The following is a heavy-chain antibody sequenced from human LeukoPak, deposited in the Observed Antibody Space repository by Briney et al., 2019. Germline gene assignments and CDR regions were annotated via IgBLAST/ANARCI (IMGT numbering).Heavy chain of an antibody. Sequence: PGGSLRLSCAVSGFSFNIYYMSWIRQAPGEGLEWISYIGLNGYPLDYADSVKGRFTISRDNAKNSLYLDMNSLRDEDTAVYYCARKDFSSGSFNYWGQGTLVTVSS. CDR1: GFSFNIYY. V-gene: IGHV3-11*04. D-gene: IGHD3-22*01. CDR3: ARKDFSSGSFNY. J-gene: IGHJ4*02. CDR2: IGLNGYPL.